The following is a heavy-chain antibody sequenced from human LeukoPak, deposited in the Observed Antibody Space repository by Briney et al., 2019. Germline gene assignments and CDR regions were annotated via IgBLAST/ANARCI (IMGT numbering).Heavy chain of an antibody. CDR2: INPNSGGT. V-gene: IGHV1-2*06. CDR1: GYTFSSYY. J-gene: IGHJ3*02. Sequence: GASVKVSCKASGYTFSSYYMHWVRQAPGQGLEWMGRINPNSGGTNYAQKFQGRVTMTRDTSISTAYMELSRLRSDDTAVYYCARDRSIYSAFDIWGQGTMVTVSS. D-gene: IGHD1-26*01. CDR3: ARDRSIYSAFDI.